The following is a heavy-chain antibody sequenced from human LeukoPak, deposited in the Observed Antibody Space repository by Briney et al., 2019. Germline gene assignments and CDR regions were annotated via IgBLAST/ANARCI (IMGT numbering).Heavy chain of an antibody. Sequence: GASVKVSCKASGYTFTSYDINWVRQATGQGLEWMGWMNPNSGNTGYAQKFQGRVTMTRNTSISTAYMELSSLRSEDTAVCYCARAGSWDNWFDPWGQGTLVTVSS. CDR2: MNPNSGNT. V-gene: IGHV1-8*01. J-gene: IGHJ5*02. D-gene: IGHD6-13*01. CDR3: ARAGSWDNWFDP. CDR1: GYTFTSYD.